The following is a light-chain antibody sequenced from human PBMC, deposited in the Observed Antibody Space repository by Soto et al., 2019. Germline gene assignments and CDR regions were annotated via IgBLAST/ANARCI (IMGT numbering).Light chain of an antibody. CDR1: SSDVGGYNY. V-gene: IGLV2-14*01. Sequence: QSVLTQPASVSGSPGQSITISCTGTSSDVGGYNYVSWYQQHPGKAPKLMIFEVSNRPSGVSHRFSGSKSGNTASLTISGLQAEDEGDYYCSSYTSSSTLEVFGTGTKATVL. CDR2: EVS. CDR3: SSYTSSSTLEV. J-gene: IGLJ1*01.